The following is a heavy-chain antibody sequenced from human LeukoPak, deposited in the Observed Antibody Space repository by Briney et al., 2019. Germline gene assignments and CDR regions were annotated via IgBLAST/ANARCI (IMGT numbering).Heavy chain of an antibody. Sequence: GESLKISCKGSGYSFTSYWIGWVRQMPGKGLEWMGIIYPGDSDTRYSPSFQGQVTISADKSISTAYLQWSSLKASDTAMYYCARSYYDFWSGSILYYFDYWGQGTLVTVSS. J-gene: IGHJ4*02. CDR3: ARSYYDFWSGSILYYFDY. D-gene: IGHD3-3*01. CDR1: GYSFTSYW. V-gene: IGHV5-51*01. CDR2: IYPGDSDT.